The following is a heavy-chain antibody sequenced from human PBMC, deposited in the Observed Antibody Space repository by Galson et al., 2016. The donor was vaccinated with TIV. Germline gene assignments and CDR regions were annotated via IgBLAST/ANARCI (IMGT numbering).Heavy chain of an antibody. V-gene: IGHV5-10-1*01. D-gene: IGHD3-10*01. J-gene: IGHJ5*02. CDR1: GYRFTSYW. Sequence: QSGAEVKKPGESLRISCKGSGYRFTSYWINWVRQMPGKGLKWMGRIDPTVSYTNYSPSFQGHVTISADKSSTTAYLQWSSLKASDTAIYYCARGVSSGSAWLDPWGPGTPVTVSS. CDR2: IDPTVSYT. CDR3: ARGVSSGSAWLDP.